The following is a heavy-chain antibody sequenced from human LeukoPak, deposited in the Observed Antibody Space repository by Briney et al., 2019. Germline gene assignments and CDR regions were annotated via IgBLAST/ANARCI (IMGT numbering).Heavy chain of an antibody. CDR1: GFSISSGNYY. CDR3: VRGRGTAVTTGNWFDP. J-gene: IGHJ5*02. V-gene: IGHV4-30-4*01. Sequence: RSSETLSLTCTVSGFSISSGNYYWNWIRQPPGKGLECIGYIHYSGSTYYNPSLKSRVTISVDTSKNQFSLKLSSVTAADTAVYYCVRGRGTAVTTGNWFDPWGQGTLVTVSS. CDR2: IHYSGST. D-gene: IGHD4-17*01.